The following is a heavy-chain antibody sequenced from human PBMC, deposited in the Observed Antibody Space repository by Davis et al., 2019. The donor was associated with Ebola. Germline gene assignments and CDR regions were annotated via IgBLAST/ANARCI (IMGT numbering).Heavy chain of an antibody. Sequence: PGGSLRLSCAASGFAFSSYVMHWVRRAPGMGLEWVSRISHDGTVTSYADSVKGRFTVSRDNAKSTVWLQMNSLRAEDTAVYYCATKQGDYWGQGTLVTVSS. CDR1: GFAFSSYV. CDR3: ATKQGDY. V-gene: IGHV3-74*01. J-gene: IGHJ4*02. CDR2: ISHDGTVT.